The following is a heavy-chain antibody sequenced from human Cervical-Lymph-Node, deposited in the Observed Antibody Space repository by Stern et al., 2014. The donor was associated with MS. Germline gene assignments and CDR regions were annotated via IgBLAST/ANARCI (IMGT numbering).Heavy chain of an antibody. Sequence: EVQLVESGGGLVQPGGSLRLSRAASGFTFSAFAMRWVRQAPGKGLEWVSTVSDSGRSTYYADSVKGRFIISRDNSKNTLSLQMNSLSAEDTALYYCANDASHSGRQSAGFDYWGLGTLVIVSS. CDR2: VSDSGRST. D-gene: IGHD6-19*01. CDR3: ANDASHSGRQSAGFDY. CDR1: GFTFSAFA. V-gene: IGHV3-23*04. J-gene: IGHJ4*02.